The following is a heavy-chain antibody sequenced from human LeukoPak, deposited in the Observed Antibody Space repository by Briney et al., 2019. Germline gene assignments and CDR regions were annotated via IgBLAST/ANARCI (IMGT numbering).Heavy chain of an antibody. V-gene: IGHV3-48*04. CDR2: ISSSSSTI. Sequence: GSLRLSCGASAVTFISYSRYWVRQAPGPGLEWVSYISSSSSTIYYADSAKGRFTISRDNAKNSLYLHLNSLRADDTAVYYCARDQGNFTPAFDIWGQGTMVTVSS. CDR3: ARDQGNFTPAFDI. D-gene: IGHD2-15*01. CDR1: AVTFISYS. J-gene: IGHJ3*02.